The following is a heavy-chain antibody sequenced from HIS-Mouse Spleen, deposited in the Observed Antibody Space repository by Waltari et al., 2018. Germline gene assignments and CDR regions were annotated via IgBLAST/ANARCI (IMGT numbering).Heavy chain of an antibody. CDR3: ARASRDLLLPRYFDL. J-gene: IGHJ2*01. CDR1: GGSISSYY. CDR2: YNSGST. Sequence: QVQLQESGPGLVKPSETLSLTCTVSGGSISSYYWSWIRQPPGKGLEWIGYNSGSTNSTPSLWSRVTRSVDTSKHQFSLKLSSVTAADTAVYYCARASRDLLLPRYFDLWGRGTLVTVSS. V-gene: IGHV4-59*01.